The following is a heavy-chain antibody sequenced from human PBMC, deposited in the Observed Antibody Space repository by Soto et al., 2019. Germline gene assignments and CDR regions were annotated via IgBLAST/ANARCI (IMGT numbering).Heavy chain of an antibody. J-gene: IGHJ5*02. D-gene: IGHD6-13*01. Sequence: QVQLVQSGAEVKMPGASVKVSCKASGYTFTSFGISWVRQAPGQGLEWMGWISAYNGNTDYLQKLQGRVTMTTDTSTSTAYMELRSLRSDDTAVYYCARDPSIAAAGTRFGPWGQGTLVTVSS. CDR2: ISAYNGNT. V-gene: IGHV1-18*01. CDR3: ARDPSIAAAGTRFGP. CDR1: GYTFTSFG.